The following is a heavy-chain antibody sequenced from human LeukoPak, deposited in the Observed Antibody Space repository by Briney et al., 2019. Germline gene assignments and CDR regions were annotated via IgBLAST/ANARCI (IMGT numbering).Heavy chain of an antibody. V-gene: IGHV3-21*01. CDR3: ARDLASTSDFWSGY. CDR1: GFSFSSYS. Sequence: GGSLRLSCAASGFSFSSYSMNWVRQAPGKGLEWVSSISSSSLYIYYADSVKGRFTISRDNAKNSLYLQMNSLRAEDTAVYYCARDLASTSDFWSGYWGQGTLVTVSS. CDR2: ISSSSLYI. J-gene: IGHJ4*02. D-gene: IGHD3-3*01.